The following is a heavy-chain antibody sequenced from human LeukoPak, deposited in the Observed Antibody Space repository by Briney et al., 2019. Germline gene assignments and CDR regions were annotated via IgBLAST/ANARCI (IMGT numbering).Heavy chain of an antibody. J-gene: IGHJ6*02. CDR2: ISDSGGST. CDR1: GFTFSSYA. D-gene: IGHD4-17*01. V-gene: IGHV3-23*01. CDR3: ARDPQYGDYVVNASGMDV. Sequence: PGGSLRLSCAASGFTFSSYAMSWVRQAPGKGLEWVSTISDSGGSTYYADSVKGRFTVSRDNSKNTLYLQMSRLRADDTAVYYCARDPQYGDYVVNASGMDVWGQGTTVTVSS.